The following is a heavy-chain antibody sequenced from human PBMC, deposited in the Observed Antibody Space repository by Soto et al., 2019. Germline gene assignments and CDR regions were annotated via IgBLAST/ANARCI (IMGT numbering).Heavy chain of an antibody. CDR3: ARSGELLQTFDS. D-gene: IGHD1-26*01. CDR2: ITGNSEYK. CDR1: GGSFSDYS. V-gene: IGHV3-21*06. J-gene: IGHJ4*02. Sequence: PGGSLRLSCVVSGGSFSDYSMNWVRQAPGKGLEWVSLITGNSEYKYYAGSVKGRFTVSRDNAKNSLYLQMNSLTVEDTAVYYCARSGELLQTFDSWGEGTLVTSPQ.